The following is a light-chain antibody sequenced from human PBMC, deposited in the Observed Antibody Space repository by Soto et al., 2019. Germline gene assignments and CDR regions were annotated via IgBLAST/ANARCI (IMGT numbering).Light chain of an antibody. Sequence: EIVLTQSPGTLSLSPGERATLSCWASQSVTSSYLAWYQQKPGQAPRPLIYGASSRATGIPDRFSGSGSGTDFTLTISRLEPEDFAVYYCQQYGSSPTFGGGTKVDIK. CDR1: QSVTSSY. J-gene: IGKJ4*01. CDR3: QQYGSSPT. CDR2: GAS. V-gene: IGKV3-20*01.